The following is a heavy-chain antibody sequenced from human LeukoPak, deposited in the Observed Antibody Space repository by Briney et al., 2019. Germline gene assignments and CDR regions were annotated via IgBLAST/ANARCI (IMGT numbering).Heavy chain of an antibody. CDR3: ARGRDYYGSGSSFDY. CDR1: GGSFSGYY. CDR2: INHSGST. D-gene: IGHD3-10*01. V-gene: IGHV4-34*01. J-gene: IGHJ4*02. Sequence: SETLSLTCAVYGGSFSGYYWSWIRQPPGKGLEWIGEINHSGSTNYNPSLKSRVTISVDTSKNQFSLKLSSVTAADTAVYYCARGRDYYGSGSSFDYWDQGTLVTVSS.